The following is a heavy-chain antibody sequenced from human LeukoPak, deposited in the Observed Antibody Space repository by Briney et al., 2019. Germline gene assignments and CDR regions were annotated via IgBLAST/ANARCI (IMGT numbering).Heavy chain of an antibody. CDR3: ARGPAGTSGWYNRRNWFDP. CDR1: GYTFTSYG. V-gene: IGHV1-8*02. J-gene: IGHJ5*02. D-gene: IGHD6-19*01. CDR2: MNPNSGNT. Sequence: ASVKVSCKASGYTFTSYGISWVRQATGQGLEWMGWMNPNSGNTGYAQKFQGRVTMTRNTSISTAYMELSSLRSEDTAVYYCARGPAGTSGWYNRRNWFDPWGQGTLVTVSS.